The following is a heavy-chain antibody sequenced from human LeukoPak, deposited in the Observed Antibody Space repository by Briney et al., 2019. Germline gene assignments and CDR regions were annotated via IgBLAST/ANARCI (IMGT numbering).Heavy chain of an antibody. CDR3: ARGQGGSGSGSYYFDY. V-gene: IGHV1-8*01. J-gene: IGHJ4*02. CDR1: GYTFTSDD. D-gene: IGHD3-10*01. Sequence: GASVKVSCKASGYTFTSDDINWVRQATGQGLEWMGWINPYSGNTGYARKFQGRVTMTKNTSISTVHMELSSLRSEDTAVYFCARGQGGSGSGSYYFDYWGQGTLDTVSS. CDR2: INPYSGNT.